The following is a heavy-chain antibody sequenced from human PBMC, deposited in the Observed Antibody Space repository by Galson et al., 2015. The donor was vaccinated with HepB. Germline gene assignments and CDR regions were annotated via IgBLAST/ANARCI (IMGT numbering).Heavy chain of an antibody. J-gene: IGHJ6*03. D-gene: IGHD6-6*01. CDR1: GGSISSGGYY. V-gene: IGHV4-31*03. CDR3: ARGTAARPDYYYMDV. Sequence: TLSLTCTVSGGSISSGGYYWSWTRQHPGKGLEWIGYIYYSGSTYYNPSLKSRVTISVDTSKNQFSLKLSSVTAADTAVYYCARGTAARPDYYYMDVWGKGTTVTVSS. CDR2: IYYSGST.